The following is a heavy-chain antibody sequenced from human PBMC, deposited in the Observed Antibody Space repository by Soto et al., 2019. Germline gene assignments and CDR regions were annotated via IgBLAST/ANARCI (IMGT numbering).Heavy chain of an antibody. CDR2: ISGSGGST. V-gene: IGHV3-23*01. D-gene: IGHD5-12*01. J-gene: IGHJ3*02. CDR1: GFTFSSYA. CDR3: ANPYSGYDDAFDI. Sequence: GGSLRLSCAASGFTFSSYAMSWVRQAPGKGLEWVSAISGSGGSTYYADSVKGRFTISRDNSKNTLYLQMNSLRAEDTAVYYCANPYSGYDDAFDIWGQGTMVTVSS.